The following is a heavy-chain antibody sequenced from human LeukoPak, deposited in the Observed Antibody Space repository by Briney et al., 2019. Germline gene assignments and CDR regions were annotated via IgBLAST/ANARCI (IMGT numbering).Heavy chain of an antibody. J-gene: IGHJ4*02. V-gene: IGHV4-59*01. CDR1: GGSISSYY. Sequence: PSETLSLTCTVSGGSISSYYWSWIRQPPGKGLEWIGYIYYSGSTNYNPSLKCRVTISVDTSKNQFSLKLSSVTAADTAVYYCARGNWNYPSHIDYWGQGTLVTVSS. D-gene: IGHD1-7*01. CDR3: ARGNWNYPSHIDY. CDR2: IYYSGST.